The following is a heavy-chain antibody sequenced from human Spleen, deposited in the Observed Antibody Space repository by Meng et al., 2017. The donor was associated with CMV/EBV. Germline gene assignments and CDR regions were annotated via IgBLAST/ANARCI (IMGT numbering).Heavy chain of an antibody. V-gene: IGHV3-30*04. Sequence: RLFWAAYGVTFSSYARTWVRQATGKGLEWLALISYDGSNKYYADSVKGRFTISRDNSKNTLYLQINSPRVEDTAVFYCAMGAFYFDFWGQGTLVTVSS. D-gene: IGHD1-26*01. CDR2: ISYDGSNK. CDR1: GVTFSSYA. CDR3: AMGAFYFDF. J-gene: IGHJ4*02.